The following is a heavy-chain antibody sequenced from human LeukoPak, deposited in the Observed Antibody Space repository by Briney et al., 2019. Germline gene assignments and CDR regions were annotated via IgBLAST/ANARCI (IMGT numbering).Heavy chain of an antibody. CDR1: GFTFTKYW. Sequence: GGSLRLSCAASGFTFTKYWMTWVRQAPGKGLEWVGNIKQDGSDKNYMDSVKGRFTISRDNSKNTLYLQMNSLRAEDTAVYYCARDLGTLPDYGDRTLDYWGQGTLVTVSS. V-gene: IGHV3-7*01. CDR2: IKQDGSDK. CDR3: ARDLGTLPDYGDRTLDY. D-gene: IGHD4-17*01. J-gene: IGHJ4*02.